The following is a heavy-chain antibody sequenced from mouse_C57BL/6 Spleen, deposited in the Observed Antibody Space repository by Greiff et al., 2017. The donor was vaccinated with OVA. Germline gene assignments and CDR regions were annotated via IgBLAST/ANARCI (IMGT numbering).Heavy chain of an antibody. CDR3: AKADDGSSGGAMDY. CDR2: IDPSDSET. V-gene: IGHV1-52*01. Sequence: QVQLQQPGAELVRPGSSVKLSCKASGYTFTSYWMHWVKQRPIQGLEWIGNIDPSDSETHYNQKFKDKATLTVDKSSSTAYMQLSSLTSEDSAVYYCAKADDGSSGGAMDYWGQGTTVTVSS. D-gene: IGHD1-1*01. J-gene: IGHJ4*01. CDR1: GYTFTSYW.